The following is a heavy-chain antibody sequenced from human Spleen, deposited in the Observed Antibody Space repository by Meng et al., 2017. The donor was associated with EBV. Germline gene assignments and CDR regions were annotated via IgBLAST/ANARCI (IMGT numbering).Heavy chain of an antibody. CDR2: INESEGT. D-gene: IGHD1/OR15-1a*01. CDR1: GSSFSYYY. CDR3: VRGSDNWNILVFDY. Sequence: RQWGARRLTPSEPLSLTCAVYGSSFSYYYLTWIRQPPGKGLEWIGEINESEGTKYSPSLKSRVSISLDTSRNQFSLTLNSVTAADTAVYYCVRGSDNWNILVFDYWGQGALVTVSS. V-gene: IGHV4-34*01. J-gene: IGHJ4*02.